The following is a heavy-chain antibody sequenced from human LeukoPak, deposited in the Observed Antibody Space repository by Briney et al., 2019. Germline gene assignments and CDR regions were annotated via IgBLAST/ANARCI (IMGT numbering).Heavy chain of an antibody. CDR3: ACRDDYVWGSYRNWFDP. J-gene: IGHJ5*02. CDR1: GFTFSSYA. D-gene: IGHD3-16*02. Sequence: GSLRLSCAASGFTFSSYAMSWVRQAPGKGLEWVSAISGSGGSTYYADSVKGRFTISRDNSKNTLYLQMNSLRAEDTAVYYCACRDDYVWGSYRNWFDPWGQGTLVTVSS. CDR2: ISGSGGST. V-gene: IGHV3-23*01.